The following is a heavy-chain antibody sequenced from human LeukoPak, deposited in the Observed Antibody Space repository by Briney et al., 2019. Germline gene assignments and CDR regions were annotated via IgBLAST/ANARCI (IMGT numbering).Heavy chain of an antibody. D-gene: IGHD4-17*01. V-gene: IGHV1-18*01. CDR2: ISTYNGNT. CDR3: ARARVMTTVSPFDY. CDR1: GYTYTIYG. Sequence: ASVKVSCKASGYTYTIYGISWVRQAPGQGLEWMGWISTYNGNTNYAQKLQGRVTMTTDTSTSTAYMELRSLRSDDTAVYYCARARVMTTVSPFDYWGQGTLVTVSS. J-gene: IGHJ4*02.